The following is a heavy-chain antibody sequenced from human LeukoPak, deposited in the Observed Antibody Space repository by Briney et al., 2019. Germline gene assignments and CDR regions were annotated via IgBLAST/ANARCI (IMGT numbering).Heavy chain of an antibody. Sequence: SETLSLTCTVSGYSISSGYYWGWIRQPPGKGLEWIGSIYHSGSTYYNPSLKSRVTISVDTPKNQFSLKLSSVTAADTAVYYCARTDYGGNSLDWYFDLWGRGTLVTVSS. J-gene: IGHJ2*01. V-gene: IGHV4-38-2*02. CDR2: IYHSGST. CDR1: GYSISSGYY. CDR3: ARTDYGGNSLDWYFDL. D-gene: IGHD4-23*01.